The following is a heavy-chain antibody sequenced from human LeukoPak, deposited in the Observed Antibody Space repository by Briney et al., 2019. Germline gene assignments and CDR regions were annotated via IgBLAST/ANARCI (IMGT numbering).Heavy chain of an antibody. CDR3: ARDLDGYRSGNGA. Sequence: PGGSLILSCAASGFTFSNYWMHWVRQAPGKGLVRVSRINTDGSSTDYADSVKGRFTISRDNAKNTLYLQMNSLRAEDTAVYYCARDLDGYRSGNGAWGQGTLVTVSS. CDR1: GFTFSNYW. D-gene: IGHD5-12*01. V-gene: IGHV3-74*01. J-gene: IGHJ5*02. CDR2: INTDGSST.